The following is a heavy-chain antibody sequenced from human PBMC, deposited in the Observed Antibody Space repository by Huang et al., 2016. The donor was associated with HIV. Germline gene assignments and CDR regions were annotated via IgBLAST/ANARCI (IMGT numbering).Heavy chain of an antibody. Sequence: QLQLQESGPGLVMPSETLSLTCSMSGGSVNSGYYYWGWIRQPTGKGLEWIESVFYGGNTFSIPALKSRVSMSVDTSKKRFSLNLSSVTAADTAVYFCARLPFDYVWGTQRQTALDELDVWGQGTMVTVSS. CDR2: VFYGGNT. D-gene: IGHD3-16*01. CDR3: ARLPFDYVWGTQRQTALDELDV. CDR1: GGSVNSGYYY. J-gene: IGHJ3*01. V-gene: IGHV4-39*01.